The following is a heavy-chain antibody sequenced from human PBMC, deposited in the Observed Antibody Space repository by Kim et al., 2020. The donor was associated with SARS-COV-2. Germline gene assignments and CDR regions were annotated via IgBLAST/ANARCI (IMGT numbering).Heavy chain of an antibody. CDR2: IYYSGST. Sequence: SETLSLTCTVSGGSISSSSYYWGWIRQPPGKGLEWIGSIYYSGSTYYNPSLKSRVTISVDTSKNQFSLKLSSVTAADTAVYYCARLPGGFLEWSRDAFDIWGQGTMVTVSS. V-gene: IGHV4-39*01. CDR3: ARLPGGFLEWSRDAFDI. CDR1: GGSISSSSYY. D-gene: IGHD3-3*01. J-gene: IGHJ3*02.